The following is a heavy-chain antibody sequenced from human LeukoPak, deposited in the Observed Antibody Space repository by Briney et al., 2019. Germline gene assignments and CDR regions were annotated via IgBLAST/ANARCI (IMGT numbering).Heavy chain of an antibody. Sequence: PSETLSLTCAVYGGSFSGYYWSWIRQPPGKGLEWIGEINHSGSTNYNPYVKGRVTISVDTPKNQFSLKVSSVTAADTAIYYCARGHLLVTRGVYWFDPWGQGTLVTVSS. J-gene: IGHJ5*02. CDR2: INHSGST. V-gene: IGHV4-34*01. CDR3: ARGHLLVTRGVYWFDP. D-gene: IGHD2-21*02. CDR1: GGSFSGYY.